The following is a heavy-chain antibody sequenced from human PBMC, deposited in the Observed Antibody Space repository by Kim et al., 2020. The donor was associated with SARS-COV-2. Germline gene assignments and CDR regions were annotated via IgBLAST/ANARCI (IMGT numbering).Heavy chain of an antibody. CDR1: GGSISSGGYY. V-gene: IGHV4-31*03. Sequence: SETLSLTCTVSGGSISSGGYYWSWIRQHPGKGLEWIGYIYYTGSTYYNPPLESRATISVDTSNNQFSLRLSSVTAADTAVYYCARSPEPRNLFCSSTSCNNWFDPWGQGTLVTVSS. CDR2: IYYTGST. J-gene: IGHJ5*02. D-gene: IGHD2-2*01. CDR3: ARSPEPRNLFCSSTSCNNWFDP.